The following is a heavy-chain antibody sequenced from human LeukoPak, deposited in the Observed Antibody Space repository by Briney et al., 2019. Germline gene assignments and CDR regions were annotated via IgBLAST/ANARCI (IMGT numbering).Heavy chain of an antibody. Sequence: PSETLSLTCTVSGGSISTYYWSWIRQPPGKGLEWIGYIYYSGSTNYNPSLKSRVTISVDTSKNQFSLKLSSVAAADTAVYCCARVSPAHAFDIWGQGTMVTVPS. V-gene: IGHV4-59*01. CDR3: ARVSPAHAFDI. CDR1: GGSISTYY. J-gene: IGHJ3*02. CDR2: IYYSGST.